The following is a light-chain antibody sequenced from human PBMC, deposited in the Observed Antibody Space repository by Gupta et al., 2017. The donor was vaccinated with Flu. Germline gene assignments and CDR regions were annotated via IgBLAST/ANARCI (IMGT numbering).Light chain of an antibody. CDR3: QQRYI. CDR2: EAS. V-gene: IGKV3-20*01. CDR1: QSVSGNY. Sequence: EIVLTQSPGTLSLSPGERATLSCRASQSVSGNYLAWYQQKPGQAPRLLISEASSRATGTTDRFSGSGSVTDFTRPLSRLEPEDFEVYYCQQRYIFGQGTKLEIK. J-gene: IGKJ2*01.